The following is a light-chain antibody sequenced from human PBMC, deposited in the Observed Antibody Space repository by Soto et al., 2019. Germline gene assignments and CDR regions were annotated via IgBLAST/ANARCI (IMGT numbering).Light chain of an antibody. Sequence: IVLTQSPATLSLSPGERATLSCRASQSVTGYLAWYQHKPGQAPRLLIYDASSLSTGVPARFSGSGSGTEFTLTISSLAPEDSEVYYCQQRSGWPPLTFGGGTRVEIK. CDR3: QQRSGWPPLT. J-gene: IGKJ4*01. CDR2: DAS. V-gene: IGKV3-11*01. CDR1: QSVTGY.